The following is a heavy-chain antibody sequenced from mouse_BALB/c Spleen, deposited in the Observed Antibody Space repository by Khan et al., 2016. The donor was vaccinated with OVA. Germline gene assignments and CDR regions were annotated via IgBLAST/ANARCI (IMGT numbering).Heavy chain of an antibody. Sequence: QVQLQQSGAELAKPGASVKMSCKASGYTFINYWILWVKQRPGQGLEWIGYINPSTAYTEYNQNFKDKATLTADKSSSTAYMQLSSPTSEDSAVYYCARRGLRWDFDYWGQGTTLTVSS. V-gene: IGHV1-7*01. CDR2: INPSTAYT. J-gene: IGHJ2*01. CDR1: GYTFINYW. D-gene: IGHD1-1*01. CDR3: ARRGLRWDFDY.